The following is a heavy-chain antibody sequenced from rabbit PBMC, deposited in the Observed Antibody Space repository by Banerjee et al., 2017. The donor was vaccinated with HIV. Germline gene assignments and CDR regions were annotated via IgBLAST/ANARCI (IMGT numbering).Heavy chain of an antibody. J-gene: IGHJ4*01. V-gene: IGHV1S7*01. CDR1: GFDLTTYY. CDR3: ARSYTYDDYGDYYFRL. CDR2: IYVGKGTT. D-gene: IGHD2-1*01. Sequence: QLVESGGGLVKPEGSLTLTCTASGFDLTTYYMTWVRQAPGKGLEWIGIIYVGKGTTDYPNWVNGRFTISSDIAQNTVDLQMHSLTAADTATYFCARSYTYDDYGDYYFRLWGQGTLVTVS.